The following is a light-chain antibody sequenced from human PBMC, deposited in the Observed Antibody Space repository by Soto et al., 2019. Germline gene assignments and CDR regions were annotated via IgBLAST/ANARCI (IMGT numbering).Light chain of an antibody. J-gene: IGLJ1*01. CDR2: GVT. CDR3: RSYTGASTLLYL. CDR1: SSDVGGYNY. Sequence: QSALTQPASVSGSPGQSITISCTGTSSDVGGYNYVSWYQQHPGIAPKLLIYGVTNRPSGVSTRFSGSKSGNTASLTISGLQAEDEADYHGRSYTGASTLLYLVGNWTKLT. V-gene: IGLV2-14*01.